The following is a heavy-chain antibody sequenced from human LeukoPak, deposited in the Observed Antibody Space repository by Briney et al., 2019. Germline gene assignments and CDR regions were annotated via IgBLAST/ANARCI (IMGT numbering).Heavy chain of an antibody. V-gene: IGHV3-53*01. CDR3: AGYSSSSWVVY. J-gene: IGHJ4*02. CDR1: GFTVSSNY. D-gene: IGHD6-6*01. CDR2: IYSGGST. Sequence: GGSLRLSCAASGFTVSSNYMSWVRQAPGKRLEWVSVIYSGGSTYYADSVKGRFTISRDNSKNTLYLQMNSLRAEDTAVYYCAGYSSSSWVVYWGQGTLVTVSS.